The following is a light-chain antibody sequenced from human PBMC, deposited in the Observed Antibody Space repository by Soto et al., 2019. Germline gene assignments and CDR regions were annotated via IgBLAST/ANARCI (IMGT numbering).Light chain of an antibody. CDR1: QGIGSA. CDR2: DAS. J-gene: IGKJ1*01. CDR3: QQSYKSPPT. V-gene: IGKV1D-13*01. Sequence: AIQLTQSPSSLSASVGDRVTITCRASQGIGSALAWYQQKPGKAPKLLIYDASSLESGVPSRFSGSGSGTDFTLTISSLQPEDFATYYCQQSYKSPPTFGPGTKVDIK.